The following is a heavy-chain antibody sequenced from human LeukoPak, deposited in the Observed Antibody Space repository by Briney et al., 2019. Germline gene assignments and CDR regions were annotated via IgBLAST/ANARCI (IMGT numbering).Heavy chain of an antibody. CDR2: MNEDGSEI. CDR1: GSTFSGYW. D-gene: IGHD6-6*01. J-gene: IGHJ3*01. Sequence: GGSLRLSCAASGSTFSGYWMTWVRQAPGTGLEWVTYMNEDGSEIYYVDSVKGRFTISRDNGKNSLYLQMNSLRADDTAVYYCARGVYAFDVWGQGTMVTVSS. V-gene: IGHV3-7*04. CDR3: ARGVYAFDV.